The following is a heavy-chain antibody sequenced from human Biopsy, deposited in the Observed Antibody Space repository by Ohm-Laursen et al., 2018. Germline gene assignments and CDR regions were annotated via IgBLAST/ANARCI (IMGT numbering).Heavy chain of an antibody. CDR2: INPDSGGT. J-gene: IGHJ6*02. D-gene: IGHD3-3*01. V-gene: IGHV1-2*02. CDR3: ARRPILGPGPRMDV. CDR1: GYAFIGSY. Sequence: ASVKVSCKASGYAFIGSYIHWVRQAPGQGLEWMGWINPDSGGTHYAQTFQGRVTMTRDTSASTAYMDLSRLTSNDTAVYYCARRPILGPGPRMDVWGQGTTVTVSS.